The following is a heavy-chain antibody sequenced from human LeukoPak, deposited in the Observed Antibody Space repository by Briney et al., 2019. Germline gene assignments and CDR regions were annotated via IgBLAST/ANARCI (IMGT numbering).Heavy chain of an antibody. Sequence: SETLSLTCSVSGGSISSTSYYWGWIRQPPGKGLEWIGSVYFSGSTYYNPSLKSRVTISVDTSKNQFSLKLNSLTAADTAVYYCARLRRRGLVVVIKGGFDYWGQGTLVTVSS. CDR1: GGSISSTSYY. J-gene: IGHJ4*02. V-gene: IGHV4-39*07. CDR3: ARLRRRGLVVVIKGGFDY. CDR2: VYFSGST. D-gene: IGHD3-22*01.